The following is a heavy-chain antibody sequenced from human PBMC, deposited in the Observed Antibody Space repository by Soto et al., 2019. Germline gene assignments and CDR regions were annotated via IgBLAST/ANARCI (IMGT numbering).Heavy chain of an antibody. CDR3: ARDHGGGGLTLES. J-gene: IGHJ4*02. Sequence: QVHLEESEGGLVKPGGSLRLSCIASGFTFSDYYMSWIRQAPGKGLEWVADISNSGKIRHHADSVEGRFTISRDNARDSLYLQMNSLRPEDSAIYYCARDHGGGGLTLESWGQGTLVIVSS. CDR2: ISNSGKIR. D-gene: IGHD3-16*01. V-gene: IGHV3-11*01. CDR1: GFTFSDYY.